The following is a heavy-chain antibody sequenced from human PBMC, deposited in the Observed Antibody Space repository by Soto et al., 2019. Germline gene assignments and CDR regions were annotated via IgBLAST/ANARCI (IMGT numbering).Heavy chain of an antibody. D-gene: IGHD2-2*01. CDR2: IIPIFGTA. Sequence: SVKVSCKASGGTFSSYAISWVRQAPGHGLEWMGGIIPIFGTANYAQKFQGRVTITADESTSTAYMELSSLRSEDTAVYYCARATDFPPNIVVVPAAVVYYYYGMDVWGQGTTVTVSS. CDR3: ARATDFPPNIVVVPAAVVYYYYGMDV. V-gene: IGHV1-69*13. J-gene: IGHJ6*02. CDR1: GGTFSSYA.